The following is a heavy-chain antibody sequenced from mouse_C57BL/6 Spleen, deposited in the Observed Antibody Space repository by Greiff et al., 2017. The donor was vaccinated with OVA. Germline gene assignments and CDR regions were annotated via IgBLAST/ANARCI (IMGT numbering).Heavy chain of an antibody. CDR1: GFNIKDYY. CDR2: IDPEDGET. D-gene: IGHD1-1*01. V-gene: IGHV14-2*01. Sequence: EVKLQESGAELVKPGASVKLSCTASGFNIKDYYMHWVKQRTEQGLEWIGRIDPEDGETKYAPKFQGKATITADTSSNTAYLQLSSLTSEDTAVYYCASYYGSSYEAWFAYWGQGTLVTVSA. J-gene: IGHJ3*01. CDR3: ASYYGSSYEAWFAY.